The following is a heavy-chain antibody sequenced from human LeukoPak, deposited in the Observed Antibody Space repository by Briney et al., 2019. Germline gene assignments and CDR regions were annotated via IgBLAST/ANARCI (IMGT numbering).Heavy chain of an antibody. V-gene: IGHV1-69*04. D-gene: IGHD7-27*01. CDR3: ARGTGAPNYFDF. Sequence: SVKVSCKASGGTFSSYAISWVRQAPGQGLEWMGRIIPILGIANYAQKFQGRVTITADKSTSTAYMELSSLKSEDTAVYYCARGTGAPNYFDFWGQGTLVTVSS. CDR2: IIPILGIA. J-gene: IGHJ4*02. CDR1: GGTFSSYA.